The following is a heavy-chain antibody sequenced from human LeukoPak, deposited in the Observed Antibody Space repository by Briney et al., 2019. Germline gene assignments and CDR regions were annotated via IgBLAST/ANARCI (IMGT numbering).Heavy chain of an antibody. CDR1: GFTFNDYY. J-gene: IGHJ4*02. Sequence: PGGSLRLSCAASGFTFNDYYMSWIRQAPGKGLEWLSYINIGGTNTHYADSVKGRFTISRDNAKKSLYLEMNNLRAEDTAVYYCARDRSGDWYYDYVWGSYRGFDYWGQGTLVTVSS. CDR2: INIGGTNT. CDR3: ARDRSGDWYYDYVWGSYRGFDY. D-gene: IGHD3-16*02. V-gene: IGHV3-11*01.